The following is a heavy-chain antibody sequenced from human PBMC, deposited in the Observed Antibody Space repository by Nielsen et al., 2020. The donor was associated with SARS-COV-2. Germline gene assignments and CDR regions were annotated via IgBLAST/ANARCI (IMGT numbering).Heavy chain of an antibody. CDR3: ARDEAMTTVTTLDY. D-gene: IGHD4-17*01. J-gene: IGHJ4*02. V-gene: IGHV1-3*01. CDR2: INAGNGNT. Sequence: ASVKVSCKASGYTFTSYAMHWVRQAPGQRLEWMGWINAGNGNTKYSQKFQGRVTITRDTSASTAYMELSSLRSVDTAVYYCARDEAMTTVTTLDYWGQGTLVTVSS. CDR1: GYTFTSYA.